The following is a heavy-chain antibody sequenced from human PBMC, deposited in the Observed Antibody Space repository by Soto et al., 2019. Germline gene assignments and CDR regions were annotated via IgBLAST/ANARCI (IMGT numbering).Heavy chain of an antibody. V-gene: IGHV3-23*01. J-gene: IGHJ6*02. Sequence: EVQMLESGGGLVQPGGSLRLSCAASGFSFRSYDMNWVRQAPGKGLEWVSRITGPGGSAYYAASVKGRFTISRDNSKNRLYLQMNSLRAEDTAVYYCAKSMTQRGMDVWGQGTTVSVSS. D-gene: IGHD2-8*01. CDR1: GFSFRSYD. CDR2: ITGPGGSA. CDR3: AKSMTQRGMDV.